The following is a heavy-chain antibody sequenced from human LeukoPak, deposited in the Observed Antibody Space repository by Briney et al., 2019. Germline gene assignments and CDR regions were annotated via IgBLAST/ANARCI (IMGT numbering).Heavy chain of an antibody. V-gene: IGHV3-23*01. Sequence: GGSLRLSCAASGFTFSSYAMSSVRQAPGKGLEWVSAISGSGGSTYYADSVKGRFTISRDNSKNTLYLQMNSLRAEDTAVYYCAKSTYGSPEGYWGQGTLVTVSS. J-gene: IGHJ4*02. CDR1: GFTFSSYA. CDR3: AKSTYGSPEGY. CDR2: ISGSGGST. D-gene: IGHD3-10*01.